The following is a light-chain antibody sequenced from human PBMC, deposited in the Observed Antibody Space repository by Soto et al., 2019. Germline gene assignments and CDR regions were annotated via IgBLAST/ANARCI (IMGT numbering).Light chain of an antibody. CDR2: AAS. CDR3: QQSYSTPIT. V-gene: IGKV1-39*01. J-gene: IGKJ5*01. Sequence: IQMTQSPSSLSASVGDRVTITCRASQRISSYLNWYQQKPGQAPKLLIYAASSLQSGVPSRLSGSGSWTDFTCAISSLQPDDFATYYCQQSYSTPITFGQVTRLEIK. CDR1: QRISSY.